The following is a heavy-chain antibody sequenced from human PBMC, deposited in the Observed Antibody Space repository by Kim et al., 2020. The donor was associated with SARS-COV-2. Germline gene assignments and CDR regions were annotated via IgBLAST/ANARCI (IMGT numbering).Heavy chain of an antibody. CDR1: GFTFSSYS. J-gene: IGHJ4*02. V-gene: IGHV3-48*02. CDR3: ARGLVAAAGPHHFDY. D-gene: IGHD6-13*01. CDR2: ISSSSNTI. Sequence: GGSLRLSCAASGFTFSSYSMNWVRQAPGKGLEWVSYISSSSNTIYYADSVKGRFTISRDNAKNSLYLQMNSLRDEDTAVYYCARGLVAAAGPHHFDYWGRGTLVTVSS.